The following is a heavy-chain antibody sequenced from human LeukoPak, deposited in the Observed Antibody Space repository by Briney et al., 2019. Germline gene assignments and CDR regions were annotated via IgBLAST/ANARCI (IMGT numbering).Heavy chain of an antibody. J-gene: IGHJ3*02. CDR2: IYPDDSDI. CDR3: ARHGRGSRSPNAFDI. Sequence: GESLKICCKGSGYSFTNYWIGWVRQMPGEGLQWMGIIYPDDSDIRYSPSFQGQVTISADKSIITAYLQWSSLKASDTAMYYCARHGRGSRSPNAFDIWGQGTMVTVSS. CDR1: GYSFTNYW. V-gene: IGHV5-51*01. D-gene: IGHD3-10*01.